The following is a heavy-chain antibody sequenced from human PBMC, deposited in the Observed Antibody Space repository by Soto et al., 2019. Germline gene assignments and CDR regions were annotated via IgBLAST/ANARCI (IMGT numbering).Heavy chain of an antibody. J-gene: IGHJ3*02. V-gene: IGHV4-59*08. CDR2: IYYSGST. CDR3: ARRYGLSAFDI. CDR1: GRSLSSYY. D-gene: IGHD3-10*01. Sequence: APLSLTCTVFGRSLSSYYWSWIRQPPGKGLEWIGDIYYSGSTNYNPSLKSRVTISVDTSKNQFSLKLSSVTAADTAVYYCARRYGLSAFDIWGQGTMVTVSS.